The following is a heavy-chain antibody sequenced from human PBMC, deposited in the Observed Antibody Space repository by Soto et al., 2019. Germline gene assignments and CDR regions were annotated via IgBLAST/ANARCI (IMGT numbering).Heavy chain of an antibody. CDR3: LTPGQGYKSALDI. D-gene: IGHD5-12*01. V-gene: IGHV5-51*01. Sequence: PGESLKISCKGSGYSFTSYWIGWVRQMPGKGLEWMGIIYPGDFDTRYSPSFQGQVTISADKSISTAYLQWSSLKASDTAMYYCLTPGQGYKSALDIWGQGTMVTVSS. CDR1: GYSFTSYW. CDR2: IYPGDFDT. J-gene: IGHJ3*02.